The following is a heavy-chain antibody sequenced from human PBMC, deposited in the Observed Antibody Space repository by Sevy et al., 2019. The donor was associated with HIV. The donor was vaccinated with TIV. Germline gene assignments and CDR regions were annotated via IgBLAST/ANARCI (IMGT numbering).Heavy chain of an antibody. V-gene: IGHV1-69*13. Sequence: ASVKVSCKASGGTFSRYTFSWVRQAPGQGLEWMGGIIPIFGTTNYAQKFQGRVTITADESTSTAYMELSSLRSEDTAVYYCALAAQVTMKVAGGFFEYWGKGTLVTVSS. CDR3: ALAAQVTMKVAGGFFEY. D-gene: IGHD3-22*01. CDR2: IIPIFGTT. J-gene: IGHJ4*02. CDR1: GGTFSRYT.